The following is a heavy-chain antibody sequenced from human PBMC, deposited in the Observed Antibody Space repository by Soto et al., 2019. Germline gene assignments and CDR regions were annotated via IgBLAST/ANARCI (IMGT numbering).Heavy chain of an antibody. V-gene: IGHV4-30-2*01. Sequence: SETLSLTCAVSGGSISSGCYSWSWIRQPPGKGLEWIGYIYHSGSTYYNPSLKSRVTISVDRSKNQFSLKLSSVTAADTAVYYCARGGDSSGYVAFDIWGQGTMVTVSS. CDR1: GGSISSGCYS. D-gene: IGHD3-22*01. J-gene: IGHJ3*02. CDR3: ARGGDSSGYVAFDI. CDR2: IYHSGST.